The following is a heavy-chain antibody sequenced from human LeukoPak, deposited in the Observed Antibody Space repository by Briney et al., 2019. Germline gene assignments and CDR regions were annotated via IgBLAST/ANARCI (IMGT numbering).Heavy chain of an antibody. V-gene: IGHV3-9*01. J-gene: IGHJ4*02. CDR1: GFTFRCYT. D-gene: IGHD6-13*01. Sequence: GGSLRLSCAASGFTFRCYTMNWVRQAPGKGLEWGCGISWNIGNIGYADSVKGRFTISRDNAKNSLYLQVNSLRAEDTALYYCAKDITSSSLYYFDYWGQGTLVTVSS. CDR2: ISWNIGNI. CDR3: AKDITSSSLYYFDY.